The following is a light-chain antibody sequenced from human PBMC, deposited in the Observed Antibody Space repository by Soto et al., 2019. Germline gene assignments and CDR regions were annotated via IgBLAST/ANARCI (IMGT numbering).Light chain of an antibody. Sequence: DIQMTQSPSTLSASVGDRVTITCRASQSISSWLAWYQKKPGKDPKLLIYDASSLGSGVPSRFSGSGSGTEFTLTISRLQTDDFATYYCQQHNSYTLTFGGGTKVDIK. CDR2: DAS. CDR1: QSISSW. V-gene: IGKV1-5*01. J-gene: IGKJ4*01. CDR3: QQHNSYTLT.